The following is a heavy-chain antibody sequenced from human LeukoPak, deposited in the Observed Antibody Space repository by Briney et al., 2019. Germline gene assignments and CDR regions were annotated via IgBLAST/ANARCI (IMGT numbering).Heavy chain of an antibody. CDR1: GYTFTSYG. Sequence: GASVKVSCKASGYTFTSYGISWVRQAPRQGLKWMGWISAYNGKTNYAQKLQGRVTMTTDTSTSTAYMELRSVRSDDTAVYYCARDRQGYSTSYYYYYGMDVWGQGTTVTVSS. CDR3: ARDRQGYSTSYYYYYGMDV. D-gene: IGHD6-13*01. CDR2: ISAYNGKT. V-gene: IGHV1-18*01. J-gene: IGHJ6*02.